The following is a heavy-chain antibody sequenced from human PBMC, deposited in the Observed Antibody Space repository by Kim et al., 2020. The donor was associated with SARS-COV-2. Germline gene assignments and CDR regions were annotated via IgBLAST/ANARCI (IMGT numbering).Heavy chain of an antibody. CDR3: ARDPYYYDYVWGSYRYYGMDV. CDR2: TYYRSKWYN. J-gene: IGHJ6*02. D-gene: IGHD3-16*01. Sequence: SQTLSLTCAISGDSVSSNSAAWNWIRQSPSRGLEWLGRTYYRSKWYNDYAVSVKSRITINPDTSKNQFSLQLNSVTPEDTAVYYCARDPYYYDYVWGSYRYYGMDVWGQGTTVTVSS. CDR1: GDSVSSNSAA. V-gene: IGHV6-1*01.